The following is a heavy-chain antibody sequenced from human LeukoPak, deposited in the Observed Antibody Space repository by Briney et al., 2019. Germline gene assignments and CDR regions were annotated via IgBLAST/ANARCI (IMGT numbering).Heavy chain of an antibody. V-gene: IGHV1-69*05. CDR1: GGTFSSYA. CDR2: IIPISGTA. J-gene: IGHJ5*02. CDR3: ARETTVTSYNWFDP. Sequence: VASVKVSCKASGGTFSSYAISWVRQAPGQGLEWMGGIIPISGTANYAQKFQGRVTITTDESTSTAYMELSSLRSEDTAVYYCARETTVTSYNWFDPWGQGTLVTVSS. D-gene: IGHD4-17*01.